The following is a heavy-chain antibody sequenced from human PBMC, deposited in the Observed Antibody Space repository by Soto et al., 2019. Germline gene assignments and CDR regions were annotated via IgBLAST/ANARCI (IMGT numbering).Heavy chain of an antibody. D-gene: IGHD4-17*01. CDR1: GDSITSGGYY. Sequence: SETLSLTCTVTGDSITSGGYYWSWIRQEPGKGLEWIGYIYQNGDTSYNPSLKSRVTISADTSKTQFSLKLSSVTAADTAVYYCARGDSTVSSVFDYWGQGMLVTVSS. CDR3: ARGDSTVSSVFDY. CDR2: IYQNGDT. V-gene: IGHV4-31*03. J-gene: IGHJ4*02.